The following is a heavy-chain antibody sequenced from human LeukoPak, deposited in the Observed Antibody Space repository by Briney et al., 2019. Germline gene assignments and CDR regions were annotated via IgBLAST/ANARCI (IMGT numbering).Heavy chain of an antibody. V-gene: IGHV4-59*01. CDR2: IYYSGST. D-gene: IGHD3-10*01. J-gene: IGHJ4*02. CDR3: ARFRFGELLGFDY. Sequence: PSETLSLTCTVSGGSISSYYWSWIRQPPGKGLEWIGYIYYSGSTNYNPSLKSRVTISVDTSKNQFSLKLSSVTAADTAVYYCARFRFGELLGFDYWGQGTLVTVSS. CDR1: GGSISSYY.